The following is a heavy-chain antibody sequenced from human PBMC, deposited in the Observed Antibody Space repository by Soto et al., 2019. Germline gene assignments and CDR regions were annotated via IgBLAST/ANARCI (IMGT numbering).Heavy chain of an antibody. CDR1: GGSVSSGSYY. V-gene: IGHV4-61*01. D-gene: IGHD3-16*02. CDR3: AREAGYDYVWWSYPLYYFDY. J-gene: IGHJ4*02. CDR2: IYYSGST. Sequence: QVQLQESGPGLVKPSETLSLTCTVSGGSVSSGSYYWSWIRQPPGKGLEWIGYIYYSGSTNYNPSLKSRVTISVDTSKHQFSLELSSVTAADTAVYYCAREAGYDYVWWSYPLYYFDYWGQGTLVTVSS.